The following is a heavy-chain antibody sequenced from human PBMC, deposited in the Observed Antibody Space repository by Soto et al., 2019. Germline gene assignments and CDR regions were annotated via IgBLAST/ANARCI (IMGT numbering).Heavy chain of an antibody. CDR3: ARGGVGGGSYDRHIDY. CDR2: INSDGSST. V-gene: IGHV3-74*01. CDR1: GFTFSSYW. D-gene: IGHD2-15*01. Sequence: EVQLVESGGGLVQPGGSLRLSCAASGFTFSSYWMHWVRQAPGKGLVWVSRINSDGSSTSYADSVKGRFTISRDNAKNTLYLQMNSLRAEDTAVYYCARGGVGGGSYDRHIDYWGQGTLVTASS. J-gene: IGHJ4*02.